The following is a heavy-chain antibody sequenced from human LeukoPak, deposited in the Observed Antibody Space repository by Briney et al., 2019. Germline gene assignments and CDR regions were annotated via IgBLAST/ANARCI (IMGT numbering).Heavy chain of an antibody. D-gene: IGHD1-26*01. Sequence: ASVKVSCKASGYTFTTYAIHWVRQAPGQRLEWLGWINTGNADTRYSQTFQGRVTITRDTSASTAYMELSSLRPEDTAVYYCARDIGSGSLHYWGQGTLVTVSA. J-gene: IGHJ4*02. V-gene: IGHV1-3*04. CDR1: GYTFTTYA. CDR2: INTGNADT. CDR3: ARDIGSGSLHY.